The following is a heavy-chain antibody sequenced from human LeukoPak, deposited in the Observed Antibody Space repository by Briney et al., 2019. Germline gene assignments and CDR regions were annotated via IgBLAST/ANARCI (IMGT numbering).Heavy chain of an antibody. CDR2: ITGSGGSR. V-gene: IGHV3-23*01. J-gene: IGHJ4*02. Sequence: GGSLRLSRAASGFTFNNYAMSWVRQAPGKGLEWVSAITGSGGSRYYADSVTGRFTVSRDNSKNTLYLQINSLRAEDTAVYYCAKDRTNSGWYGRYYFDYWGQGTLVTVPS. CDR3: AKDRTNSGWYGRYYFDY. CDR1: GFTFNNYA. D-gene: IGHD6-19*01.